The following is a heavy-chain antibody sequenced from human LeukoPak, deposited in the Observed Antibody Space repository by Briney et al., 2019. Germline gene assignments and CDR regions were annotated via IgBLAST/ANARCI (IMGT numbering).Heavy chain of an antibody. V-gene: IGHV3-30-3*01. J-gene: IGHJ4*02. CDR3: AGEDLEYSSSSYYFDY. D-gene: IGHD6-6*01. CDR1: GFTFSDFW. CDR2: ISYDGSNK. Sequence: PGGSLRLSCAGSGFTFSDFWMTWVRQAPGKGLEWVAVISYDGSNKYYADSVKGRFTISRDNSKNTLYLQMNSLRAEDTAVYYCAGEDLEYSSSSYYFDYWGQGTLVTVSS.